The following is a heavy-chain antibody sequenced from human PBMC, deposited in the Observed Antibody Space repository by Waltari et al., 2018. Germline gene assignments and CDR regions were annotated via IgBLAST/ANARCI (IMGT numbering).Heavy chain of an antibody. D-gene: IGHD4-17*01. Sequence: VQLQQWGAGLLKPSETLSLTCAVYGGSFSGYYWSWIRQAPGKGLEWVSAISGSGGSTYYADSVKGRFTISRDNSKNTLYLQMNSLRAEDTAVYYCAKDRDYGDYPEYFQHWGQGTLVTVSS. CDR2: ISGSGGST. CDR1: GGSFSGYY. CDR3: AKDRDYGDYPEYFQH. V-gene: IGHV3-23*01. J-gene: IGHJ1*01.